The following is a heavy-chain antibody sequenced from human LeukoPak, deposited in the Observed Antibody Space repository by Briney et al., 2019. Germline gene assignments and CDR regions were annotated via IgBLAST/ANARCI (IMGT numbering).Heavy chain of an antibody. J-gene: IGHJ6*03. V-gene: IGHV1-69*05. CDR2: IIPIFGTA. Sequence: ASVKVSCKASGGTFSSYAISWVRQAPGQGLEWMGGIIPIFGTANYAQKFQGRVTITTDEATSTAYMQLSSLRSKDTAVYYCARGNCSSTSCYGYYYYYYMDVWGKGTTVTVSS. D-gene: IGHD2-2*01. CDR1: GGTFSSYA. CDR3: ARGNCSSTSCYGYYYYYYMDV.